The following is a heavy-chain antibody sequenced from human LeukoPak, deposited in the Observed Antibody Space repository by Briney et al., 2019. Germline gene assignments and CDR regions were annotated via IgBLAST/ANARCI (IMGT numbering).Heavy chain of an antibody. Sequence: GGSLRLSCAASGFTFSSYSMNWVRQAPGKGLEWVSAISGSGGSTYYADSVKGRFTISRDNSKNTLYLQMNSLRAEDTAVYYCAKGSSWSNYYYYYMDVWGKGTTVTVSS. CDR2: ISGSGGST. D-gene: IGHD6-13*01. CDR1: GFTFSSYS. J-gene: IGHJ6*03. CDR3: AKGSSWSNYYYYYMDV. V-gene: IGHV3-23*01.